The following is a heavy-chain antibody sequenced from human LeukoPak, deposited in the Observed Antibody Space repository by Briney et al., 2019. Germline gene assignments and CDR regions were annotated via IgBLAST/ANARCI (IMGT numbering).Heavy chain of an antibody. D-gene: IGHD3-16*02. Sequence: SETLSLTCTVSGGSISSYHWSWIRQPPGEGLEWIGYIYYGGRTNYNPSLKSRVTISVDTSNNQLSLKLNSVTAADTAVYFCARHSLRLVDADYDHWGQGTLVTVSS. CDR3: ARHSLRLVDADYDH. J-gene: IGHJ4*02. CDR2: IYYGGRT. V-gene: IGHV4-59*08. CDR1: GGSISSYH.